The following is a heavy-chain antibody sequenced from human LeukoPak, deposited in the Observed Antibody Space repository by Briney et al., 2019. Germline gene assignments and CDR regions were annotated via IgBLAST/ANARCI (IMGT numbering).Heavy chain of an antibody. Sequence: ASVKVSCKASGGTFSSYAISWVRQAPGQGLEWMGGIIPIFGTANYAQKFQGRVTITTDESTSTAYMELSSLRSEDTAVYYCARGIVVVPAAIPSYFDYWGQGTLVTVSS. J-gene: IGHJ4*02. D-gene: IGHD2-2*02. CDR2: IIPIFGTA. CDR3: ARGIVVVPAAIPSYFDY. V-gene: IGHV1-69*05. CDR1: GGTFSSYA.